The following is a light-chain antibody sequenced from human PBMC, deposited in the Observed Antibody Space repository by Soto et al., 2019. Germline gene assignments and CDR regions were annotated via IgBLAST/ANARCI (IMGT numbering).Light chain of an antibody. V-gene: IGLV2-8*01. J-gene: IGLJ1*01. Sequence: QSVLTQPPSASGSPGQSVTISCTGTSSDVGGYNYVSWYQQHPGKAPKVMIYEVSRRPSGVPDRFSGSKSGNTASLTVSGLQAEDEVDYSGSSYAGSSYVFGTGTKVTVL. CDR3: SSYAGSSYV. CDR2: EVS. CDR1: SSDVGGYNY.